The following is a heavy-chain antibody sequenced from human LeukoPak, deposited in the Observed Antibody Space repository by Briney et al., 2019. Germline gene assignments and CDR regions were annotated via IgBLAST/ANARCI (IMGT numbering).Heavy chain of an antibody. CDR3: ARDLVSPQTRRHYLIQLWSPQTKVLGNNWFDP. CDR1: GYTFTSYG. CDR2: ISAYNGNT. V-gene: IGHV1-18*01. D-gene: IGHD5-18*01. Sequence: ASVKVSCKASGYTFTSYGISWVRQAPGQGLEWMGWISAYNGNTNYAQRLQGRVTMTTDTSTSTAYMELRSLRSDDTAVYYCARDLVSPQTRRHYLIQLWSPQTKVLGNNWFDPWGQGTLVTVSS. J-gene: IGHJ5*02.